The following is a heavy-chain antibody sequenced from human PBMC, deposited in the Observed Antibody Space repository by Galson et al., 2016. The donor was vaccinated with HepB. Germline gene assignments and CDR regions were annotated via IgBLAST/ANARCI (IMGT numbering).Heavy chain of an antibody. CDR2: IYPGDSDT. J-gene: IGHJ6*02. V-gene: IGHV5-51*01. Sequence: QSGAEVKKPGESLKISCKGLGYSFSTYWIGWVRQRPGKGLEWMAMIYPGDSDTRHSPSLQGQASVPVDKSINTAYLHWSSLQASDTAIYYCARLISAHEVAAILHSGMDVWGQGTTVIVSS. CDR3: ARLISAHEVAAILHSGMDV. D-gene: IGHD5-24*01. CDR1: GYSFSTYW.